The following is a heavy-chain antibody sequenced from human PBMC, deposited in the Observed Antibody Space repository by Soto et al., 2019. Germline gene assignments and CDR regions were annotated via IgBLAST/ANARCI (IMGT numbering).Heavy chain of an antibody. CDR3: VRGVWSSSGGIAAS. V-gene: IGHV3-11*01. Sequence: GGSLRLSCAASGFTFSDYYMSWIRQAPGKGLEWVSYISSSGASIYYADSVKGRFTISRDNAENSLSLQMNSLRAEDTAVYYCVRGVWSSSGGIAASWGQGTLVTVSS. CDR1: GFTFSDYY. D-gene: IGHD6-13*01. J-gene: IGHJ1*01. CDR2: ISSSGASI.